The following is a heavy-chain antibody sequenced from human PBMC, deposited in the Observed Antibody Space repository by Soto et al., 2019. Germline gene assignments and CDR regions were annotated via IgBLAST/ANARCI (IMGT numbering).Heavy chain of an antibody. J-gene: IGHJ3*02. CDR2: IYYSGST. CDR1: GGSISSGGYY. D-gene: IGHD3-10*01. Sequence: SETLSLTCTVSGGSISSGGYYWSWIRQHPGKGLEWIGYIYYSGSTNYNPSLKSRVTISVDTSKNQFSLKLSSVTAADTAVYYCARLYYYGSGSYSHDAFDIWGQGTMVTVSS. CDR3: ARLYYYGSGSYSHDAFDI. V-gene: IGHV4-31*03.